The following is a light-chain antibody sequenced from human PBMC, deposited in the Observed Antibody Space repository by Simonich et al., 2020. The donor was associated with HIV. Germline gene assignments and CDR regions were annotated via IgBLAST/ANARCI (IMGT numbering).Light chain of an antibody. Sequence: EIVMTQSPATLSVSPGERATLSCRARQSVSSYLAWYQQKPGQAPRLLIYGASSRAIGIPARFSGSGSGTEFTLTISSLQSEDFAVYYCQEYNKWPPWTFGQGTKVEIK. CDR3: QEYNKWPPWT. J-gene: IGKJ1*01. CDR2: GAS. V-gene: IGKV3-15*01. CDR1: QSVSSY.